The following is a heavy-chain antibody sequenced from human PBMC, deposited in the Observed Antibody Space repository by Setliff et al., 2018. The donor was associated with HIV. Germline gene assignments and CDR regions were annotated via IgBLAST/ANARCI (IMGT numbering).Heavy chain of an antibody. CDR1: GFTFSTYG. V-gene: IGHV3-30*02. J-gene: IGHJ4*02. Sequence: PGGSLRLSCAASGFTFSTYGMQWVRQAPGKGLEWVAFIRYDGSNQYYADSVKGRFTISRDNSKNTLYLQMNSLRAEDTAMYYCVRPVREPVDWGRGTLVTVSS. CDR3: VRPVREPVD. CDR2: IRYDGSNQ. D-gene: IGHD6-19*01.